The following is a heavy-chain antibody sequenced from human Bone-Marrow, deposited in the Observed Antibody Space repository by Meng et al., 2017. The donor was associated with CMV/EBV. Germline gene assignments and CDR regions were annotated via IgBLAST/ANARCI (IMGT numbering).Heavy chain of an antibody. CDR1: GFTFSDYY. J-gene: IGHJ4*02. V-gene: IGHV3-11*04. CDR3: ARYEGSSTSSTPYYFDY. Sequence: GGSLRLSCAASGFTFSDYYMSWIRQAPGKGLEWVSYISSSGSTIYYADSVKGRFTISRDNAKNSLYLKMNSLRAEDTAVYYWARYEGSSTSSTPYYFDYWGQGTLVTVSS. CDR2: ISSSGSTI. D-gene: IGHD2-2*01.